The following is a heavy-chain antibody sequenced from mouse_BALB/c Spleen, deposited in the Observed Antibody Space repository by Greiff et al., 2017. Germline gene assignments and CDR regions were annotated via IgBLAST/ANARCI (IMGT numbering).Heavy chain of an antibody. CDR3: ARPSYDYDGYYYAMDY. J-gene: IGHJ4*01. D-gene: IGHD2-4*01. V-gene: IGHV5-9-3*01. Sequence: EVQVVESGGGLVKPGGSLKLSCAASGFTFSSYAMSWVRQTPEKRLEWVATISSGGSSTYYPDSVKGRFTISRDNAKNTLYLQMSSLRSEDTAMYYCARPSYDYDGYYYAMDYWGQGTSVTVSS. CDR2: ISSGGSST. CDR1: GFTFSSYA.